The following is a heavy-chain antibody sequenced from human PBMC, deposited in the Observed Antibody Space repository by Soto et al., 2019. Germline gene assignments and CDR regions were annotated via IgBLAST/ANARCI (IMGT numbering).Heavy chain of an antibody. D-gene: IGHD2-21*02. CDR1: GGSFSGYY. J-gene: IGHJ6*02. V-gene: IGHV4-34*01. CDR3: ARTWVVVTAKTPYYYYYGMDV. CDR2: INHSGST. Sequence: SETLSLTCAVYGGSFSGYYWSWIRQPPGKGLEWIGEINHSGSTNYNPSLESRVTISVDTSKNQFSLKLSSVTAADTAVYYCARTWVVVTAKTPYYYYYGMDVWGQGTTVTVSS.